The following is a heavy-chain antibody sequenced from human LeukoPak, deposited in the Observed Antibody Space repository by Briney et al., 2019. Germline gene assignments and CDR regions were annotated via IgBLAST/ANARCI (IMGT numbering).Heavy chain of an antibody. V-gene: IGHV4-34*01. D-gene: IGHD6-6*01. CDR1: GGSFSGYY. CDR2: INHSGST. Sequence: SETLSLTCAVYGGSFSGYYWSWIRQPPGKGLEWIGEINHSGSTNYNPSLKSRVTISVDTSKNQFSLKLSSVTAADTAVYYCARSGRLGAARRRYYFDYWGQGTLVTVSS. J-gene: IGHJ4*02. CDR3: ARSGRLGAARRRYYFDY.